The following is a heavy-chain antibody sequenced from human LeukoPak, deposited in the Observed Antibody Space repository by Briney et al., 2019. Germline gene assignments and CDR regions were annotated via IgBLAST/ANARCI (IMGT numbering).Heavy chain of an antibody. V-gene: IGHV4-39*07. Sequence: SETLSLTCTVSGGSISSSSYYWGWIRQPPGKGLEWIGSIYYSGSTYYNPSLKSRATISVDTSKNQFSLKLSSVTAADTAVYYCAREGNWNVGGVIVSWGQGTLVTVSS. J-gene: IGHJ4*02. CDR1: GGSISSSSYY. CDR3: AREGNWNVGGVIVS. D-gene: IGHD1-1*01. CDR2: IYYSGST.